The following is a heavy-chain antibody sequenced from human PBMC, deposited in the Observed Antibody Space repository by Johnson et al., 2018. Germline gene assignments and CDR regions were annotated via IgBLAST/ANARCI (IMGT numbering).Heavy chain of an antibody. J-gene: IGHJ4*02. CDR3: AKDADGSGYFDR. D-gene: IGHD1-1*01. Sequence: VQLVESGGAVVQPGGSLRLSCTASDSTFDEYMMHWVRQAPGKALEWVSLISWDGISACYSDSGKGRVVISRDNRKNSLYMHMNSLTTEDTAVDYCAKDADGSGYFDRWGQGALVTVSS. CDR1: DSTFDEYM. CDR2: ISWDGISA. V-gene: IGHV3-43*01.